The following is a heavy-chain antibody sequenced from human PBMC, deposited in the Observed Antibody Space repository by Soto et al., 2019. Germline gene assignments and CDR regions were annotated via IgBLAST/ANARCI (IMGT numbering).Heavy chain of an antibody. CDR2: IYPRGGTA. CDR1: GETFASKY. CDR3: AREDRQAGQIYGMDV. J-gene: IGHJ6*02. Sequence: SVEVSSKDRGETFASKYMSWVRQAHEQGLESMGIIYPRGGTANYAQKFQGRVTITADESTSTAYMELSSLRSEDTAVYYFAREDRQAGQIYGMDVWGQGPMVTGSS. V-gene: IGHV1-69*11. D-gene: IGHD6-13*01.